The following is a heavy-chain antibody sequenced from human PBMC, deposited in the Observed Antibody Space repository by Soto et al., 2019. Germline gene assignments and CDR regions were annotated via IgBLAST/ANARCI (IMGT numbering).Heavy chain of an antibody. CDR2: ISASGGST. Sequence: EVQLLESGGHLVQPGGSLSLSCAASGFTFSNFAMSWVRQAPGKGLEWVSGISASGGSTNYADSVRGRFTISRDNSENTLFLEMNSLRGEDTAVYYCAKALVVVAPASKFDDWSQGTLVTVSS. D-gene: IGHD2-15*01. CDR3: AKALVVVAPASKFDD. CDR1: GFTFSNFA. J-gene: IGHJ4*02. V-gene: IGHV3-23*01.